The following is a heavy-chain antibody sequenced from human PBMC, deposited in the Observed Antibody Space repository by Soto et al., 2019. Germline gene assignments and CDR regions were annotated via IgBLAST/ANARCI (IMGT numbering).Heavy chain of an antibody. CDR1: GFTFSSYW. J-gene: IGHJ6*01. V-gene: IGHV3-74*01. D-gene: IGHD3-10*01. CDR2: INSDGSST. Sequence: PGGSLRLSCAASGFTFSSYWMHWVRQAPGKGLVWVSRINSDGSSTSYADSVKGRFTISRDNAKNTLYLQMNSLRAEDTAVYYCARGSSGSVAGYYYYYGMDVWGQGTTVNVSS. CDR3: ARGSSGSVAGYYYYYGMDV.